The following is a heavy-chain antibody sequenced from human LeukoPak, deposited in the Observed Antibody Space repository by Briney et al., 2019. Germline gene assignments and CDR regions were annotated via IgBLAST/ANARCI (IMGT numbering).Heavy chain of an antibody. V-gene: IGHV5-51*01. D-gene: IGHD2-15*01. CDR1: GYSFTSYW. CDR3: ARRGGYCNGGSCYDY. Sequence: GESLKISCKGSGYSFTSYWIGWVRQMPGKALEWMGIIYLGDSDTRYSPSFQGQVTISGDKSISTAYLQWSSLKASDTAMYYCARRGGYCNGGSCYDYWGQGTLVTVSS. J-gene: IGHJ4*02. CDR2: IYLGDSDT.